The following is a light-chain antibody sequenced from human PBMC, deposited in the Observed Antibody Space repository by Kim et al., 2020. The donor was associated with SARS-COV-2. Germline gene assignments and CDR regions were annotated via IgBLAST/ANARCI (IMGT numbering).Light chain of an antibody. V-gene: IGLV3-19*01. Sequence: SSELTQDPAVSVALGQTVRITCQGESLRSYYATWYQQKPRQAPLLVIFGRNNRPSGIPDRFSGSTSGNTASLTISGAQAEDEADFYCQSRDSGGNVVFGGGTKLTVL. J-gene: IGLJ2*01. CDR3: QSRDSGGNVV. CDR2: GRN. CDR1: SLRSYY.